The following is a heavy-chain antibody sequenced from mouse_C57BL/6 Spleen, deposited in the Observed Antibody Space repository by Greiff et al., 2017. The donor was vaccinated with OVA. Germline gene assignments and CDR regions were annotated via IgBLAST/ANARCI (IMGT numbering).Heavy chain of an antibody. D-gene: IGHD1-1*01. V-gene: IGHV1-81*01. Sequence: QVQLQQSGAELARPGASVKLSCKASGYTFPSYGISWVKQRTGQGLEWIGEIYPRSGNTYYNEKFKGKATLTADKSSSTAYMELRSLTSEDSAVYFCARPLPYGSSYGWYFDVWGTGTTVTVSS. CDR3: ARPLPYGSSYGWYFDV. J-gene: IGHJ1*03. CDR2: IYPRSGNT. CDR1: GYTFPSYG.